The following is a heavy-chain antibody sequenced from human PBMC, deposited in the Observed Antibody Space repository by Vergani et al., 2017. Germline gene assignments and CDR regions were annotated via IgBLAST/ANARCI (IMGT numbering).Heavy chain of an antibody. CDR3: AGHLRAYSSSILPEGFWFDA. CDR1: GYSFTSYW. J-gene: IGHJ5*02. D-gene: IGHD6-6*01. Sequence: EVQLVPSGAEVKKPGESLKISCKGSGYSFTSYWIGWVRQMPGKGLEWMGIIYPGDSDTRYSPSFQGQVTISADKSISTAYLQWSSLKASDTAMYYCAGHLRAYSSSILPEGFWFDAWGQGTLVTVSS. CDR2: IYPGDSDT. V-gene: IGHV5-51*01.